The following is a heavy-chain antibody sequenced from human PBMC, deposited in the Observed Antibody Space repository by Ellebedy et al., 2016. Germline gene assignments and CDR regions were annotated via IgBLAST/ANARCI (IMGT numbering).Heavy chain of an antibody. CDR1: GFTFSNAW. V-gene: IGHV3-15*07. D-gene: IGHD6-19*01. CDR3: TTDSSGWYRSNAFDI. J-gene: IGHJ3*02. Sequence: GGSLRLSCAASGFTFSNAWMNWVRQAPGKGLEWVGRIKSKTDGGTTDYAAPVKGRFTISRDDSKNTLYLQMNSLKTEDTAVYYCTTDSSGWYRSNAFDIWGQGTMVTVSS. CDR2: IKSKTDGGTT.